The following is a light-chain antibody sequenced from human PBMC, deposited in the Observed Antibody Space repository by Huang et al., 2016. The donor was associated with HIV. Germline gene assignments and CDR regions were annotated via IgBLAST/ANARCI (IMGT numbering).Light chain of an antibody. Sequence: DIVMTQSPLSLPVTPGEPASISCKASQSLLHSNGYTYVDWYLQKPGQSPQLLISLGSTRASGVPDRFSGSGSGTDFTLKISRVEAEDVGVYYCMQALETPITFGQGTRLEIK. V-gene: IGKV2-28*01. J-gene: IGKJ5*01. CDR3: MQALETPIT. CDR2: LGS. CDR1: QSLLHSNGYTY.